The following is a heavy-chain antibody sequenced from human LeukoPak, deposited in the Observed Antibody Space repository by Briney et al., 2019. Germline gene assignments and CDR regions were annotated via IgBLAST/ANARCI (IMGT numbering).Heavy chain of an antibody. V-gene: IGHV4-31*03. CDR2: IYYSGST. CDR1: GGSINSGGYY. CDR3: ARGRNPNWFDP. J-gene: IGHJ5*02. Sequence: SETLSLTCTVSGGSINSGGYYWSWIRQHPGKGLEWIGYIYYSGSTNYNPSLKSRVTISVDTSKNQFSLKLSSVTAADTAVYYCARGRNPNWFDPWGQGTLVTVSS.